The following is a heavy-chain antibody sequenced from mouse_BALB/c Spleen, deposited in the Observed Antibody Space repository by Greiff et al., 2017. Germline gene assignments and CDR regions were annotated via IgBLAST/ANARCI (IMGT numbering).Heavy chain of an antibody. D-gene: IGHD1-1*01. CDR3: ARVLLYYGSSYGYAMDY. V-gene: IGHV1S135*01. CDR1: GYSFTDYN. J-gene: IGHJ4*01. CDR2: IEPYNGGT. Sequence: EVKLVESGPELVKPGHSVKVSCKASGYSFTDYNMYWVKQSHGKSLEWIGYIEPYNGGTSYNQKFKGKATLTVDKSSSTAFMHLNSLTSEDSSVYYCARVLLYYGSSYGYAMDYWGQGTSVTVSS.